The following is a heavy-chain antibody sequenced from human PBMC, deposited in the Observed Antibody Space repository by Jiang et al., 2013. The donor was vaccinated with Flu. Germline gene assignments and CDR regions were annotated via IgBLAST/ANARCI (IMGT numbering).Heavy chain of an antibody. Sequence: LLKPSETLSLTCAVYGGSFSDYYWSWIRQPPGKGLEWIGEINHSGSTNYNSSLKSRVTISVDTSKNQFSLKLSSVTAADTAVYYCASQTICYDSRAGGGYFDSWGHGTLVTVSS. J-gene: IGHJ4*01. D-gene: IGHD3-22*01. CDR3: ASQTICYDSRAGGGYFDS. CDR2: INHSGST. CDR1: GGSFSDYY. V-gene: IGHV4-34*01.